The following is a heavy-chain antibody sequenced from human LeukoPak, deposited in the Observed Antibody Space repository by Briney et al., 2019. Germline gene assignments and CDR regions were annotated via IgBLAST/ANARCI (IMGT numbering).Heavy chain of an antibody. CDR1: GFTFSNYG. J-gene: IGHJ4*02. V-gene: IGHV3-23*01. CDR3: ASRNAGDGQTSFAY. Sequence: PGGSLRLSCTASGFTFSNYGMSWARQAPGKGLEWVSSISAGGATYYADSMKGRFTVSRDNYENILYLQMNSLRAEDTAIYYCASRNAGDGQTSFAYWGQGTLVTVSS. D-gene: IGHD5-24*01. CDR2: ISAGGAT.